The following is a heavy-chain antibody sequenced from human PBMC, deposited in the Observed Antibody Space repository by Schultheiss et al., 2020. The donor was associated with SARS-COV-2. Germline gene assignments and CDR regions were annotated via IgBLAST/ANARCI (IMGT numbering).Heavy chain of an antibody. CDR1: GFTFSDYY. CDR3: ARGANLGWFDP. V-gene: IGHV3-23*01. Sequence: GGSLRLSCAASGFTFSDYYMSWIRQAPGKGLEWVSAISGSGGSTYYADSVKGRFTISRDNSKNTLYLQMNSLRAEDTAVYYCARGANLGWFDPWGQGTLVTVSS. J-gene: IGHJ5*02. CDR2: ISGSGGST.